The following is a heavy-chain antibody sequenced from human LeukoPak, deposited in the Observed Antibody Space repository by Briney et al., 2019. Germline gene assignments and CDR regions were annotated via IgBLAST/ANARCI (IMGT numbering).Heavy chain of an antibody. CDR2: IFTSGNT. D-gene: IGHD1-1*01. CDR3: TRSTTATHAYDY. CDR1: GGSFSNYY. Sequence: SETLSLTCTVSGGSFSNYYWNWIRQPAGMGLEWIGRIFTSGNTDYNPSLKSRVTMSADTSKNQFSLKVSSVTAADTAVYYCTRSTTATHAYDYWGQGTLVTVSA. J-gene: IGHJ4*02. V-gene: IGHV4-4*07.